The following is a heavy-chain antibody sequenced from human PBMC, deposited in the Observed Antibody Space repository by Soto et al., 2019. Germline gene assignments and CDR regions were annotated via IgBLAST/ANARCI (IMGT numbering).Heavy chain of an antibody. V-gene: IGHV6-1*01. CDR1: GDSVSSNSAA. Sequence: PSQTLSLTCAISGDSVSSNSAAWNWIRQSPSRGLEWLGRTYYRSKWYNDYAGSVKSRRNINPDTSKNQFSLQLNSVTPDDTAVYYRAEPTAMAHKSCYPRGRGTLFPVS. D-gene: IGHD1-1*01. CDR3: AEPTAMAHKSCYP. J-gene: IGHJ5*02. CDR2: TYYRSKWYN.